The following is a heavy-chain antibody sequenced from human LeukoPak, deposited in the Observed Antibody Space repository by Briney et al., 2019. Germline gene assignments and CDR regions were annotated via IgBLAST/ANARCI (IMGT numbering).Heavy chain of an antibody. D-gene: IGHD3-3*01. CDR2: IIPIFGTA. CDR3: ARCPLGNYDFWSGKDAFDI. V-gene: IGHV1-69*13. J-gene: IGHJ3*02. CDR1: GGTFSSYA. Sequence: ASVKVSCKASGGTFSSYAISWVRQAPGQGLEWMGGIIPIFGTANYAQKFQGRVTITADESTSTAYMELSSLRSEDTAVYYCARCPLGNYDFWSGKDAFDIWGQGTMVTVSS.